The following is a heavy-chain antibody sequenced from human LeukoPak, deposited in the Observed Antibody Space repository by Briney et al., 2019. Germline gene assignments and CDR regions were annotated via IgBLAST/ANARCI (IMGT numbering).Heavy chain of an antibody. D-gene: IGHD5-18*01. Sequence: GESLKISCKGSGYSFTSYWIGWVRQMPGKGLEWMGIIYPGDSDTRYSPSFQGQVTISADKSISTAYLQWSSLKASDTAMYYCARHGSAFVDTAMVFACDIWGQGTMVTVSS. CDR2: IYPGDSDT. V-gene: IGHV5-51*01. CDR1: GYSFTSYW. CDR3: ARHGSAFVDTAMVFACDI. J-gene: IGHJ3*02.